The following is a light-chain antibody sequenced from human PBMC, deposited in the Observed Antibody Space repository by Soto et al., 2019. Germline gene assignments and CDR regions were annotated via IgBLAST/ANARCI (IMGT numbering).Light chain of an antibody. CDR3: QQYHNYPVT. CDR2: DAS. Sequence: DIQMTQSPSSLSASVGDRVTITCRASQEISNHLAWFQQKPGKPPKSLIYDASSLQSGVPSKFSGSGSGTDFNLTISSLQPEDFATYYCQQYHNYPVTFGGGTKVEIK. CDR1: QEISNH. V-gene: IGKV1-16*02. J-gene: IGKJ4*01.